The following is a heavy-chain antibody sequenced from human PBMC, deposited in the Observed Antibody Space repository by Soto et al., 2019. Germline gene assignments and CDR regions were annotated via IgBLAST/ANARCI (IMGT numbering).Heavy chain of an antibody. CDR2: ITSDGGTI. CDR1: GFTFSDYY. CDR3: AREGRGNVYYYVDH. Sequence: GGSLRLSCAASGFTFSDYYMSWIRQAPGKGLEWVSYITSDGGTIYYADSVKGRFTISRDNAENSLYLHMNSLGADDTAIYYWAREGRGNVYYYVDHWGQGTLVTVSS. D-gene: IGHD3-22*01. V-gene: IGHV3-11*01. J-gene: IGHJ4*02.